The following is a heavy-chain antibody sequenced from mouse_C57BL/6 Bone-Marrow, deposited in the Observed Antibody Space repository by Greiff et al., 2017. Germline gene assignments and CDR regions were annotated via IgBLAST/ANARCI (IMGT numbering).Heavy chain of an antibody. CDR1: GYAFSSYW. V-gene: IGHV1-80*01. CDR3: ARRSSYAMDY. CDR2: IYPGDGDT. Sequence: QVQLQQSGAELVKPGASVKISCKASGYAFSSYWMNWVKQRPGQGLEWIGQIYPGDGDTNYNGKFKGKATLTADKSSSTAYMQLSSLTSVDSAVYFCARRSSYAMDYWGQGTSVTGSS. D-gene: IGHD1-1*01. J-gene: IGHJ4*01.